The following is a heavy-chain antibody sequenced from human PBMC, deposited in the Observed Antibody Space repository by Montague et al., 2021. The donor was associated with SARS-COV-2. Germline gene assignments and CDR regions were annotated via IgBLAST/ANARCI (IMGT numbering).Heavy chain of an antibody. D-gene: IGHD3-10*01. CDR2: IYYSGTT. V-gene: IGHV4-39*02. CDR1: SASIISSGYY. CDR3: ARGMIRGVTTPFDY. J-gene: IGHJ4*02. Sequence: SETLSLTCSVSSASIISSGYYWSWIRQPPGKDLEWIGNIYYSGTTYYNPSLQSRGTISVDTSKNHFSLRLSSVTAADTAVYFCARGMIRGVTTPFDYWGQGGQVTESS.